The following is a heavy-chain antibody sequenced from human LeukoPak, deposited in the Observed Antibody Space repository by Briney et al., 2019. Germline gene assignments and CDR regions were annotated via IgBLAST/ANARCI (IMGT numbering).Heavy chain of an antibody. CDR2: ISGTSGTT. J-gene: IGHJ4*02. CDR1: GFTFSSYG. CDR3: AKESEAIAAAGTLDS. Sequence: GGSLRLSCAASGFTFSSYGMHWVRQAPGKGLEWVSGISGTSGTTYYADSVKGRFTISRDNSKNTLYLQMNSLRSEDTAVYYCAKESEAIAAAGTLDSWGQGTLVTVSS. D-gene: IGHD6-13*01. V-gene: IGHV3-23*01.